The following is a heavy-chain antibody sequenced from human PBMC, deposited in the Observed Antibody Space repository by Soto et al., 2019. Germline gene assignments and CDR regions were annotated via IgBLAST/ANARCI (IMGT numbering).Heavy chain of an antibody. CDR3: ARDSVRAAPDFDY. D-gene: IGHD6-25*01. CDR2: IWSGGNNR. V-gene: IGHV3-33*01. J-gene: IGHJ4*02. CDR1: GFTFSTYG. Sequence: GGSLRLSCAASGFTFSTYGMHWVRQAPGKGLEWLAVIWSGGNNRYNVDSVKGRFTISRDDSKNTVCLQMNSLRAEDTAVYYCARDSVRAAPDFDYWGQGTLVTVSS.